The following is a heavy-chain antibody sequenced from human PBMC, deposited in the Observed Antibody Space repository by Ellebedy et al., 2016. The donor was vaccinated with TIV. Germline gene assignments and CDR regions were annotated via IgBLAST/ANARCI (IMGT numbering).Heavy chain of an antibody. Sequence: ASVKVSCKASGGTFSSYAISWVRQAPGQGLEWMGRIIPILGIANYAQKFQGRVTITADKSTSTAYMELSSLRSEDTAVYYCARDLRGAYYYYYGMDVWGQGTTVTVSS. CDR3: ARDLRGAYYYYYGMDV. CDR2: IIPILGIA. J-gene: IGHJ6*02. V-gene: IGHV1-69*04. CDR1: GGTFSSYA.